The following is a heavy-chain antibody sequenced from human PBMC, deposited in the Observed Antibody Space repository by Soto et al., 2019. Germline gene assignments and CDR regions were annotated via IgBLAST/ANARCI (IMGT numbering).Heavy chain of an antibody. CDR2: ISYDGSDI. J-gene: IGHJ5*02. D-gene: IGHD6-19*01. CDR3: ARDQGRTVTRGDWFDP. Sequence: QVQLVESGGGVVQPGRSLRLSCAASGFMFSTYAMHWVRQAPGKGLEWVAVISYDGSDIYYGDYGKGRFTISRDNTRNTLYLEMDSPQPEDTAVFYCARDQGRTVTRGDWFDPWGQGTLVTVTS. CDR1: GFMFSTYA. V-gene: IGHV3-30-3*01.